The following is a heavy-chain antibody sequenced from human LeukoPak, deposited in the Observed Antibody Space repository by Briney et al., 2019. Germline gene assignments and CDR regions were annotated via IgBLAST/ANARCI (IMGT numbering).Heavy chain of an antibody. J-gene: IGHJ6*02. CDR3: ARRKSDYYYGSGSYYSSTNGMDV. CDR1: GFYFSTYS. Sequence: GGPLRLSCEVSGFYFSTYSMNWVRQAPGKGLEWVSSISSSSTYIYYADSVKGRFTISRDNAKNSLYLQMNSLRAEDTAVYYCARRKSDYYYGSGSYYSSTNGMDVWGQGTTVTVSS. V-gene: IGHV3-21*01. D-gene: IGHD3-10*01. CDR2: ISSSSTYI.